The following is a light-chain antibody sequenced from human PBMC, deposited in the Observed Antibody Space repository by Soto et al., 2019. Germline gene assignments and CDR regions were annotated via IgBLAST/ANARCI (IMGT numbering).Light chain of an antibody. Sequence: GDRVTITCRASQSISSWLAWYQQKPGKAPKLLIYDASSLESGVPSRFSGSGSGTEFTLTISSLQPDDFATYYCQQYNSYSGTFGQGTKVDIK. V-gene: IGKV1-5*01. J-gene: IGKJ1*01. CDR2: DAS. CDR1: QSISSW. CDR3: QQYNSYSGT.